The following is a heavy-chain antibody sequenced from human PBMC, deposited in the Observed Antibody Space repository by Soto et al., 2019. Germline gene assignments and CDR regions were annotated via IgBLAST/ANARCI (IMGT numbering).Heavy chain of an antibody. CDR3: AREHVVTIPAGALDI. J-gene: IGHJ3*02. D-gene: IGHD3-22*01. Sequence: VQLVESGGGLVKPGGSLRLSCAASGFTFSSYSMNWVRQAPGKGLEWVSDISTTSSYIYYADSVKGRFTISRDNARNSLYLQMNSLRAEDTAVYYCAREHVVTIPAGALDIWGQGTMVTVSS. CDR2: ISTTSSYI. CDR1: GFTFSSYS. V-gene: IGHV3-21*01.